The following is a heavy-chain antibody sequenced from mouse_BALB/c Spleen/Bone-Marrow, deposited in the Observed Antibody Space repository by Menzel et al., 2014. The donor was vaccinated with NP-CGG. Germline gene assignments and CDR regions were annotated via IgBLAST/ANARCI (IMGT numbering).Heavy chain of an antibody. CDR2: IRSKSNNYAT. D-gene: IGHD2-3*01. CDR1: GFTFNTYA. V-gene: IGHV10-1*02. Sequence: VQLKDSGGGLVQPKGSLKLSCAASGFTFNTYAMNWVRQAPGKGLEWVARIRSKSNNYATYYADSVKDRFTISRDDSQTLFYLQMNNLKTEDTAMYYCVVAIDGYYFFAYWGQGTLVTVSA. CDR3: VVAIDGYYFFAY. J-gene: IGHJ3*01.